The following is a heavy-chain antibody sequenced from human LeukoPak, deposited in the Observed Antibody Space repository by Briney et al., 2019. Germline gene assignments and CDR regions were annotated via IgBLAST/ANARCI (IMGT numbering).Heavy chain of an antibody. D-gene: IGHD3-22*01. J-gene: IGHJ5*02. Sequence: SETLSLTCTVSGGSISSYYWSWIRQPPGKGLEWIGYIYYSGSTNYNPSLKSRVTISVDTSKNQFSLKLSSVTAADTAVYYCARAFSGYYDSSGYPNWFDPWGRGTLVTVPS. V-gene: IGHV4-59*01. CDR3: ARAFSGYYDSSGYPNWFDP. CDR1: GGSISSYY. CDR2: IYYSGST.